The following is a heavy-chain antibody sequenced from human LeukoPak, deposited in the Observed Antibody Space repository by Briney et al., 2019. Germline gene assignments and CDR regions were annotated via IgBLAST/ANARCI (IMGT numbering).Heavy chain of an antibody. CDR2: IGSGGYM. V-gene: IGHV3-23*01. CDR3: AKKLPPASFYFDF. J-gene: IGHJ4*02. CDR1: GFTFADYD. Sequence: GGSLRLSCVASGFTFADYDMTWVRRAPGKGLEYVSSIGSGGYMFYAGSVKGRFFISRDNSKSTLYLHMNSLRSDDTAVYFCAKKLPPASFYFDFWGQGSLVSVSS. D-gene: IGHD3-16*02.